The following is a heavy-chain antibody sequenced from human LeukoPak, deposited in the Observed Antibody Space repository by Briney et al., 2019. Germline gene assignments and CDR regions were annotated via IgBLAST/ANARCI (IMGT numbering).Heavy chain of an antibody. D-gene: IGHD3-22*01. CDR3: ARSGYYEYFQQ. CDR1: GGSFSSDY. J-gene: IGHJ1*01. Sequence: PSETLSLTCTVSGGSFSSDYWSWIRQSPGKGLEWIAYIYSSGSTNYNPSLQSRVTISVDTSESQISLKLNSVTAADTAIYYCARSGYYEYFQQWGQGTLVTVSS. CDR2: IYSSGST. V-gene: IGHV4-59*03.